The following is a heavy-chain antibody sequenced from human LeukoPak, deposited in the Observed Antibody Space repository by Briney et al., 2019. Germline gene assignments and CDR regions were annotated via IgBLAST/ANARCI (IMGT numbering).Heavy chain of an antibody. CDR1: GYTFTGYY. D-gene: IGHD6-19*01. J-gene: IGHJ4*02. V-gene: IGHV1-2*02. CDR3: ARGLPGIAVAGSDY. CDR2: INPNSGGT. Sequence: ASVKVSCKASGYTFTGYYMHWVRQAPGQGLAWMGWINPNSGGTNYAQKFQGRVTMTRDTSISTAYMELSRLRSDDTAVYYCARGLPGIAVAGSDYWGQGTLVTVSS.